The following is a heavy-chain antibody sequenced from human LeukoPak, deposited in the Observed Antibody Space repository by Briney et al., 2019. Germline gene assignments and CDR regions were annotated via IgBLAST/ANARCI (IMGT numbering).Heavy chain of an antibody. J-gene: IGHJ4*02. V-gene: IGHV3-21*01. CDR1: GFTFSSYS. CDR2: ISSSSSYI. Sequence: GGSLRLSCAASGFTFSSYSMNWVRQAPGKGLEWVSSISSSSSYIYYADSVKGRFTISRDNAKNSLYLQMNSLRAEDTAVYYCARHAGDIVAPGDYWGQGTLATVSS. CDR3: ARHAGDIVAPGDY. D-gene: IGHD5-12*01.